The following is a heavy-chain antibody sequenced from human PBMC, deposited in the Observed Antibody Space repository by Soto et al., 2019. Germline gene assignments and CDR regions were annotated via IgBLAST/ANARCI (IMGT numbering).Heavy chain of an antibody. J-gene: IGHJ5*02. V-gene: IGHV3-30-3*01. D-gene: IGHD3-22*01. CDR2: ISYDGSDK. CDR3: ARDFTVPDTRYFDP. CDR1: GFTFSSYA. Sequence: GGSLRLSCAASGFTFSSYAMHWVRQAPGKGLEWVAVISYDGSDKYYADSVKGRFTTSRDKSKNTLILQMNSLRAEDTAMYYCARDFTVPDTRYFDPWGQGTLVTVSS.